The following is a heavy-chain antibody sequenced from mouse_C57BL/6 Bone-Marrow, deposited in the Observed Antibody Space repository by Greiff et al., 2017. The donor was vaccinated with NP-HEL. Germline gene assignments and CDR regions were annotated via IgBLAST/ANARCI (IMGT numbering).Heavy chain of an antibody. D-gene: IGHD1-1*01. CDR3: ARRGYYYGSSLYWYFDV. J-gene: IGHJ1*03. V-gene: IGHV3-8*01. CDR1: GYSITSDY. Sequence: DVQLQESGPGLAKPSQTLSLTCSVTGYSITSDYWNWIRKFPGNKLEYMGYISYSGSTYYNPSLKSRISITRDTSKNQYYLQLNSVTTEDTATYYCARRGYYYGSSLYWYFDVWGTGTTVTVSS. CDR2: ISYSGST.